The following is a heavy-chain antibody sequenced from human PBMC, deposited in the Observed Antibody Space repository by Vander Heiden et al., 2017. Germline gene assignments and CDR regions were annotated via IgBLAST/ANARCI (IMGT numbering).Heavy chain of an antibody. D-gene: IGHD3-22*01. CDR1: GGSISSGAYY. V-gene: IGHV4-31*03. J-gene: IGHJ3*02. Sequence: QVQLQESGPGLVKPSQTLSLTCTVSGGSISSGAYYWSWIRQLPGKGLEWIGYIYYSGTFYYNPSLRSRLAISVDPSKNQFSLKLSSVTAADTAVYYCARRKMGPHYYDSSRDAFDIWGQGTMVTVSS. CDR2: IYYSGTF. CDR3: ARRKMGPHYYDSSRDAFDI.